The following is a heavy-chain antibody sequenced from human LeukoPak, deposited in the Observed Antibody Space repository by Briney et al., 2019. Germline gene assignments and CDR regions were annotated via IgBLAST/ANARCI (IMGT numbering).Heavy chain of an antibody. CDR2: ISSSSSYI. CDR3: ARGLGPDDAFDI. Sequence: GGSLRLSCAASGFTLSSYSMNWVRQAPGKGLEWVSSISSSSSYIYYADSVKGRFTISRDNAKNSLYLQMNSLRAEDTAVYYCARGLGPDDAFDIWGQGTMVTVSS. J-gene: IGHJ3*02. D-gene: IGHD5-12*01. V-gene: IGHV3-21*01. CDR1: GFTLSSYS.